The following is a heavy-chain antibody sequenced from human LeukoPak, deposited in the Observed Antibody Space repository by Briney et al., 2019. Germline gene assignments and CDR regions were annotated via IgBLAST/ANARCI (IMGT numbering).Heavy chain of an antibody. CDR3: AKLKAQQIRTGLDY. CDR1: GFTFSSYA. D-gene: IGHD6-13*01. CDR2: ISGSGGST. V-gene: IGHV3-23*01. Sequence: PGGSLRLSCAASGFTFSSYAMSWVRQAPGKGLEWVSAISGSGGSTYYADSVKGRFTISRDNSKNTLYLQMNSLRAEDTAVYYCAKLKAQQIRTGLDYWGQGTLVTVSS. J-gene: IGHJ4*02.